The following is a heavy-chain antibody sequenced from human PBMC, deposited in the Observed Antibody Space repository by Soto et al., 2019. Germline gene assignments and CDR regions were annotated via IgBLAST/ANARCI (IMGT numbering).Heavy chain of an antibody. Sequence: SETLSLTCAVYGGSFSGYYWSWIRQPPGKGLEWIGEINHSGSTNYNPSLKSRVTISVDTSKNQFSLKLGSVTAADTAVYYCARGKDRLLPNRPGIAVAGTPEGWFDPWGQGTLVTVSS. CDR1: GGSFSGYY. CDR2: INHSGST. J-gene: IGHJ5*02. V-gene: IGHV4-34*01. D-gene: IGHD6-19*01. CDR3: ARGKDRLLPNRPGIAVAGTPEGWFDP.